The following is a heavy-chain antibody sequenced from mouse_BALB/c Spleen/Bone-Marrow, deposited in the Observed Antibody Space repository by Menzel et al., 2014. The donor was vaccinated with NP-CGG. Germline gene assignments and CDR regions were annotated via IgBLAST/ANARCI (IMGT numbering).Heavy chain of an antibody. V-gene: IGHV10-1*02. CDR3: VRGIYYYGSNYKNSALDY. CDR2: IRSKSNNFAT. CDR1: GFTFNTFA. D-gene: IGHD1-1*01. Sequence: EVKLVESGGGLVQPKGLLKLSCAASGFTFNTFAMNWVRQAPGKGLEWVARIRSKSNNFATYYADSVKDRFTISRDDSQSMLYLKMNSLKTEDPAMYYCVRGIYYYGSNYKNSALDYWGQGPSVTVSS. J-gene: IGHJ4*01.